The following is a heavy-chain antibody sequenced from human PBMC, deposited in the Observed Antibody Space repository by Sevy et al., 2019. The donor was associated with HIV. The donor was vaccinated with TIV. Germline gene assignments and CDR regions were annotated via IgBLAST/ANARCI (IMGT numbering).Heavy chain of an antibody. V-gene: IGHV3-33*07. Sequence: GGSLRLSCGASGFTFSSYGMYWVRQVPGKGLEWVALIRYDGTKKDNTDSVKGRFTISRDNSNNTLILQMDSLRVEDTAVYYCARAIGSSGSTYYYYYGMDVWGQGTTVTVSS. CDR1: GFTFSSYG. CDR3: ARAIGSSGSTYYYYYGMDV. CDR2: IRYDGTKK. J-gene: IGHJ6*01. D-gene: IGHD6-19*01.